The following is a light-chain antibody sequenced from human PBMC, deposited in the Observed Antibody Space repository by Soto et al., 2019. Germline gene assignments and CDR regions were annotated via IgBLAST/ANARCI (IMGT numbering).Light chain of an antibody. CDR2: EVS. V-gene: IGLV2-23*02. J-gene: IGLJ2*01. CDR1: SSDIGKYNL. CDR3: YSNVGVWTFT. Sequence: QSALTQPASVSGSPGQSITISCTGSSSDIGKYNLVSWYQQHSGNAPKLILYEVSRRPSGVPPRFTGSKSGNTASLTISGLQPEDEADYYCYSNVGVWTFTFGRGTKLTVL.